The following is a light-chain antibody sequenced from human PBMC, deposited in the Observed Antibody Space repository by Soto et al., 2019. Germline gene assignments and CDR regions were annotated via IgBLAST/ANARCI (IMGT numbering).Light chain of an antibody. Sequence: EIVLTQSPVTLSLSPGEIATLSCRASQSVSRYFAWYQQKPGQAPRLLIYDASNRATGVPARFSGSGSGTDFTLTISSLEPEDFAVYYCQQRSSWPVTFGQGTKVEI. CDR2: DAS. CDR3: QQRSSWPVT. CDR1: QSVSRY. J-gene: IGKJ1*01. V-gene: IGKV3-11*01.